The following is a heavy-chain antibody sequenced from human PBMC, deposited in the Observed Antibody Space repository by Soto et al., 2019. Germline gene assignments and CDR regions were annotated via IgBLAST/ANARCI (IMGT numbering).Heavy chain of an antibody. J-gene: IGHJ4*02. CDR3: GRRPCSGGSCYSFLDY. V-gene: IGHV1-8*01. Sequence: ASVKVSCKASGYTFTSYDINWVRQATGQGLEWMGWMNPNSGNTGYAQKFQGRVTMTRNTSISTAYMELRSLRSDDTAVYYCGRRPCSGGSCYSFLDYWGQGTLVTVSS. D-gene: IGHD2-15*01. CDR2: MNPNSGNT. CDR1: GYTFTSYD.